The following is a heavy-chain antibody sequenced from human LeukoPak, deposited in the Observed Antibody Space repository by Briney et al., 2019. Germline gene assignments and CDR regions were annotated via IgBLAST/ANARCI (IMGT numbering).Heavy chain of an antibody. CDR3: ARSRGSSFLRWYYYYGMDV. CDR1: GGSISSYY. V-gene: IGHV4-59*01. D-gene: IGHD4-23*01. CDR2: IYYSGST. Sequence: SETLPLTCTVSGGSISSYYWSWIRQPPGKGLEWIGYIYYSGSTNYNPSLKSRVTISVDTSKNQFSLKLSSVTAADTAVYYCARSRGSSFLRWYYYYGMDVWGQGTTVTVSS. J-gene: IGHJ6*02.